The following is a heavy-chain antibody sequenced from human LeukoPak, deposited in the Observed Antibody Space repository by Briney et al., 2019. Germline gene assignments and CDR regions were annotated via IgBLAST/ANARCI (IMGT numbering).Heavy chain of an antibody. CDR3: ATALRFLEWLFY. Sequence: TSETLSLTCAVSGYSTSSGYYWGWIRQPPGKGLEWIGSIYHSGSTYYNPSLKSRVTISVDTSKNQFSLKLSSVTAADTAVYYCATALRFLEWLFYWGQGTLVTVSS. CDR1: GYSTSSGYY. J-gene: IGHJ4*02. D-gene: IGHD3-3*01. CDR2: IYHSGST. V-gene: IGHV4-38-2*01.